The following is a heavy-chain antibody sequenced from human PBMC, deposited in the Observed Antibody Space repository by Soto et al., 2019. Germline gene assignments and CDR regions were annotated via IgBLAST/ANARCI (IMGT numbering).Heavy chain of an antibody. V-gene: IGHV3-23*01. J-gene: IGHJ4*02. CDR2: ISDDGTST. CDR1: GFSFRTYG. CDR3: AKRVLYRSSSPNLDY. D-gene: IGHD2-15*01. Sequence: EVQLLESGGGLVQPGGSLRLSCVASGFSFRTYGMNWVRQAPGKGLEWVSSISDDGTSTYYADSVKGRFTVSRDNSKNTLYLQMNSLRAEDTAVYYCAKRVLYRSSSPNLDYWGQGTLLTVFS.